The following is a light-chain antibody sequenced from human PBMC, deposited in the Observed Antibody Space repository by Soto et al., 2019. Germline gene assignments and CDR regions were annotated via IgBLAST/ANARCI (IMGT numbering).Light chain of an antibody. J-gene: IGKJ1*01. CDR1: QRISSW. CDR3: QHLRT. CDR2: KAS. Sequence: DIQMTQSPSTLSASVGDRVTITCRASQRISSWLAWYQQKPGKAPKLLIYKASSLESGVPSRFSGSGSGTEFALTISSLQPDDFATYYCQHLRTFGQGTKVEIK. V-gene: IGKV1-5*03.